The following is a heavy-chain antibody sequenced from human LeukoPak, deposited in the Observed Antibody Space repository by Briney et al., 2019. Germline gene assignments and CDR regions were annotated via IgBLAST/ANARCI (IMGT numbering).Heavy chain of an antibody. D-gene: IGHD3-16*01. CDR2: ISSSGSTI. CDR3: AKSTRAVMAMMDV. J-gene: IGHJ6*04. Sequence: PWGSLRLSCAASGFTFSSYEMNWVRQAPGKGLEWVSYISSSGSTIYYADSVKGRFTISRDNAKNSLYLQMNSLRAEDTAVYFCAKSTRAVMAMMDVWGKGTTVTVSS. CDR1: GFTFSSYE. V-gene: IGHV3-48*03.